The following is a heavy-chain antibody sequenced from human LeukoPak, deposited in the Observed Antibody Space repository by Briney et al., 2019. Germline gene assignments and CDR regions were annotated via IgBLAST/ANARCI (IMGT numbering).Heavy chain of an antibody. CDR2: INHSGST. V-gene: IGHV4-34*01. J-gene: IGHJ4*02. Sequence: SETLSLTYAVYGGSFSGYYWSWIRQPPGKGLEWIGEINHSGSTNYNPSLKSRVTISVDTSKNQFSLKLSSVTAADTAVYYCARGRGGYMVRGVVNDYWGQGTLVTVSS. CDR3: ARGRGGYMVRGVVNDY. D-gene: IGHD3-10*01. CDR1: GGSFSGYY.